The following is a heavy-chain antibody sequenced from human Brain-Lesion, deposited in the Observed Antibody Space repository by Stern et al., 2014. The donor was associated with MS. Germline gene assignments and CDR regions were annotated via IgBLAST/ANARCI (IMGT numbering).Heavy chain of an antibody. CDR1: GGSISSSNW. D-gene: IGHD6-13*01. J-gene: IGHJ4*02. Sequence: VQLLESGPGLVKPSGTLSLTCAVSGGSISSSNWWSWVRQSPGKGLEWIGESDHSGSTIYNPSLKSRVTVSVNKPQNRFSLTLRSGPAADTAVYFCARFPASRPHVFDSWGQGTLVTVSS. CDR3: ARFPASRPHVFDS. V-gene: IGHV4-4*02. CDR2: SDHSGST.